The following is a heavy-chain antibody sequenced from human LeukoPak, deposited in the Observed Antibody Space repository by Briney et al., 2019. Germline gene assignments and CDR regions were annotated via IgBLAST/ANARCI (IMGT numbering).Heavy chain of an antibody. CDR1: GGSISSSSYY. D-gene: IGHD2-2*01. CDR2: IYYSGST. V-gene: IGHV4-39*01. Sequence: SETLSLTCSVSGGSISSSSYYWGWIRQPPGNGVEWIGSIYYSGSTYYNPSLKSRVTISVDTSKNHFSLKLSSVTAADTAVYYCARHWGSTSSGVDYWGQGTLVTVSS. CDR3: ARHWGSTSSGVDY. J-gene: IGHJ4*02.